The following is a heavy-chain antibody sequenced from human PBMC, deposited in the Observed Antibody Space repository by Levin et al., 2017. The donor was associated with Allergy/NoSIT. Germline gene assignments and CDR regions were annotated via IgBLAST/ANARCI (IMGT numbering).Heavy chain of an antibody. D-gene: IGHD3-3*01. V-gene: IGHV3-30*04. CDR3: ARDLLYYDFWSGLYFDY. CDR2: ISYDGSNK. Sequence: LSLTCAASGFTFSSYAMHWVRQAPGKGLEWVAVISYDGSNKYYADSVKGRFTISRDNSKNTLYLQMNSLRAEDTAVYYCARDLLYYDFWSGLYFDYWGQGTLVTVSS. J-gene: IGHJ4*02. CDR1: GFTFSSYA.